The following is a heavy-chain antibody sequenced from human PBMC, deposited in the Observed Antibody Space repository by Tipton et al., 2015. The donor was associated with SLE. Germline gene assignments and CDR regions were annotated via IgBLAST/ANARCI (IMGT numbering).Heavy chain of an antibody. CDR2: IYPGDSET. CDR3: AKRGGAWNAALYTFDV. V-gene: IGHV5-51*03. CDR1: GYTFINSW. Sequence: QSGAEVKKPGESLKISCKGSGYTFINSWLGWVRQMPGKGLEWVGIIYPGDSETRYSPPFEGHVTISTDKFVSTAYLYWANLKASDSGIYYCAKRGGAWNAALYTFDVWGQGTAVTVSS. D-gene: IGHD1-1*01. J-gene: IGHJ3*01.